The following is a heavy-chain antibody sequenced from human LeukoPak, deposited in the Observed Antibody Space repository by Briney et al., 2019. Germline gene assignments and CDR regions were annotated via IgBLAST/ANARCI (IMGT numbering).Heavy chain of an antibody. V-gene: IGHV1-2*02. D-gene: IGHD2-2*01. CDR2: INPNSGGT. Sequence: ASVKVSCKASGYTFTGYYMHWVRQAPGQGLKWMGWINPNSGGTNYAQKFQGRVTMTRDTSISTAYMELSRLRSDDTAVYYCARDECSSTSCYPDYWGQGTLVTVSS. J-gene: IGHJ4*02. CDR3: ARDECSSTSCYPDY. CDR1: GYTFTGYY.